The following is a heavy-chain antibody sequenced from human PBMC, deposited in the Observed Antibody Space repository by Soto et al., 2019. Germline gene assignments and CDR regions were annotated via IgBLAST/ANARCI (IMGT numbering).Heavy chain of an antibody. D-gene: IGHD1-1*01. CDR2: INAGNGNT. CDR3: ARDWEEAFNWNDHLYYYGMDV. CDR1: GYTFTSYA. V-gene: IGHV1-3*01. J-gene: IGHJ6*02. Sequence: ASVKVSCKASGYTFTSYAMHWVRQAPGQRLEWMGWINAGNGNTKYSQKFQGRVTITRDTSASTAYMELSSLRSEDTAVYYCARDWEEAFNWNDHLYYYGMDVWGQGTTVTVSS.